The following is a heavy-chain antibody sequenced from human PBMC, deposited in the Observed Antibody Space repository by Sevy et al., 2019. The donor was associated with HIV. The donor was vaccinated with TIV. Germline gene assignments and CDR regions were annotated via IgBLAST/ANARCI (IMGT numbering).Heavy chain of an antibody. CDR2: ISKTGSDK. Sequence: GGSLRLSCAASGFDFNNYGIYWVRQAPGRGLEWVSFISKTGSDKFYAVSVKGRFTISRHNSNNTVSLEMESLRNDDTATYFCAKAYFATWWTLDYWGQGALVTVSS. J-gene: IGHJ4*02. CDR3: AKAYFATWWTLDY. D-gene: IGHD3-9*01. V-gene: IGHV3-30*18. CDR1: GFDFNNYG.